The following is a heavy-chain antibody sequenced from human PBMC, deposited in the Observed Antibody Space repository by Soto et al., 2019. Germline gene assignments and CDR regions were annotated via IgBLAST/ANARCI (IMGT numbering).Heavy chain of an antibody. CDR2: ISNDGSNP. CDR1: GFTFSKYA. CDR3: ARTGYDRSGYFVEYYFDY. J-gene: IGHJ4*02. D-gene: IGHD3-22*01. Sequence: LRLSCAASGFTFSKYAMHWVRQARGTGLEWVAVISNDGSNPYYADSVKGRFTISRDNSKNTLYLQMNSLREEDTAVYYCARTGYDRSGYFVEYYFDYWGQGTLVTVS. V-gene: IGHV3-30-3*01.